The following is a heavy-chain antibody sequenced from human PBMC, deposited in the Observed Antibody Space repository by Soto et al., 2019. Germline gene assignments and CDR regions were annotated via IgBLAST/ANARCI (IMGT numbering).Heavy chain of an antibody. Sequence: SETLSLTCAVYGGSFSGYCLSVIRQPPGKGLECIGEINHIGSTNYNPSLKSRVTISVDTSKNKFSLKLSSVTAADTAVYYCARAWAYCSSTSCDRRAWEKPYYSYGMDVWGQGTKVSV. V-gene: IGHV4-34*01. CDR2: INHIGST. CDR3: ARAWAYCSSTSCDRRAWEKPYYSYGMDV. CDR1: GGSFSGYC. D-gene: IGHD2-2*01. J-gene: IGHJ6*02.